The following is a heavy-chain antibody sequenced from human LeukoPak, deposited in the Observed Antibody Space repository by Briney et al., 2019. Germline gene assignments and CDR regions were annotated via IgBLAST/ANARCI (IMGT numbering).Heavy chain of an antibody. D-gene: IGHD6-19*01. J-gene: IGHJ4*02. Sequence: KSSETLSLTCTVSGGSISNYHWSWIRQPAGKGLEWIGQIHTSGSINYNPPLKSRVTMSIDTTEDQVSLTIRSVTAADTAFYYCARRDISSGWSFDYWGQGTLVTVSS. V-gene: IGHV4-4*07. CDR1: GGSISNYH. CDR2: IHTSGSI. CDR3: ARRDISSGWSFDY.